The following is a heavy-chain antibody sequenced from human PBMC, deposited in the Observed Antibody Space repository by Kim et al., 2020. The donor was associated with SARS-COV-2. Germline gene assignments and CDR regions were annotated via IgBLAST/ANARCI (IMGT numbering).Heavy chain of an antibody. CDR2: INYSGNT. CDR1: SGSFSGYY. J-gene: IGHJ4*02. CDR3: ARGYSNSPAH. V-gene: IGHV4-34*01. D-gene: IGHD6-6*01. Sequence: SETLSLTCAVYSGSFSGYYWSWIRQPPGRGLEWIGEINYSGNTNYNPSVKSRVTISVDPSKNQFSLKLASVTAADTAIYYCARGYSNSPAHCGQGAPVT.